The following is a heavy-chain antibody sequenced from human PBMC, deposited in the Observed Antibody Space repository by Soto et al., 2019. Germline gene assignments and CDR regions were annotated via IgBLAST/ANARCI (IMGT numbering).Heavy chain of an antibody. Sequence: QVELVQSGAEVKKPGASVKVSCETSGYTFSSYGISWVRQAPGQGLEWMGWINNYSGNTKYAQKLQGRVTMTTDTSTSTAYMEVRSLTYDDTDVYYCARTYYYGSGTYYRFDPWGQGTLVTVSS. CDR1: GYTFSSYG. J-gene: IGHJ5*02. D-gene: IGHD3-10*01. V-gene: IGHV1-18*01. CDR3: ARTYYYGSGTYYRFDP. CDR2: INNYSGNT.